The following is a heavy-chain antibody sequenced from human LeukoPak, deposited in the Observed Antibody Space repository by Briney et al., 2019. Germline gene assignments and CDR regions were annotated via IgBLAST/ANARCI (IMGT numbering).Heavy chain of an antibody. CDR3: ASDQDYFRSTSCYKY. CDR1: GFTFSSYW. J-gene: IGHJ4*02. CDR2: IKQDGSEK. Sequence: GGSLRLSCAASGFTFSSYWMSWVRQAPGKGLEWVANIKQDGSEKYYVDSVKGRFTISRDNAKNSLYLQMNSLRAEDTAVYYCASDQDYFRSTSCYKYWGQGTLVTVSS. D-gene: IGHD2-2*02. V-gene: IGHV3-7*01.